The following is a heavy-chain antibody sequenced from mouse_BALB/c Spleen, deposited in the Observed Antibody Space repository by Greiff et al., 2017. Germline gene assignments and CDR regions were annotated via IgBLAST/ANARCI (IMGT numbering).Heavy chain of an antibody. J-gene: IGHJ2*01. CDR3: ARDGTTATGYFDY. V-gene: IGHV5-15*02. CDR1: GFTFSDYG. Sequence: DVMLVESGGGLVQPGGSRKLSCAASGFTFSDYGMAWVRQAPGKGPEWVAFISNLAYSIYYADTVTGRCTISRENAKNTLYLEMSSLRSEDTAMYYCARDGTTATGYFDYWGQGTTLTVSS. CDR2: ISNLAYSI. D-gene: IGHD1-2*01.